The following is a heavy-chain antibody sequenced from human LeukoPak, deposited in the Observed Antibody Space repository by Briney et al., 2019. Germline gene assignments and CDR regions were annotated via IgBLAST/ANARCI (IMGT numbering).Heavy chain of an antibody. D-gene: IGHD3-22*01. Sequence: GASVKVSCKASGGTFSSYAISWVRQAPGQGLEWMGGIIPIFGTANYAQKFQGRVTITTDESTSTAYMELSSLRSEDTAVYSCARDHYYDSSGYYKPRYWYFDLWGRGTLVTVSS. CDR2: IIPIFGTA. V-gene: IGHV1-69*05. J-gene: IGHJ2*01. CDR1: GGTFSSYA. CDR3: ARDHYYDSSGYYKPRYWYFDL.